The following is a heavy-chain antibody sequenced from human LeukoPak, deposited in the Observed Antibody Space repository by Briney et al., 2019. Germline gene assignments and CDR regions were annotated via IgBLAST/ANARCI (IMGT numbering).Heavy chain of an antibody. D-gene: IGHD3-3*01. Sequence: SETLSLTCAVYGGSFSGYYWSWIRQHPGKGLEWIGYIYYSGSTYYNPSLKSRVTISVDTSKNQFSLKLSSVTAADTAVYYCARTRRGVIDYWGQGTLVTVSS. V-gene: IGHV4-31*11. CDR1: GGSFSGYY. J-gene: IGHJ4*02. CDR3: ARTRRGVIDY. CDR2: IYYSGST.